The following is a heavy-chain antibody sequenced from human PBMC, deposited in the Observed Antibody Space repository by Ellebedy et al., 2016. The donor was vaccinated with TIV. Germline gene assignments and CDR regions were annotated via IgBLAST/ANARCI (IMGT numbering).Heavy chain of an antibody. V-gene: IGHV3-48*01. J-gene: IGHJ6*02. CDR1: GFTFSNYN. CDR3: SRGGDV. Sequence: GGSLRLSCAASGFTFSNYNMNWVRQAPGKGLEWVSYISSSSSTIYYADAVKGRFTVSRDNARNTLFLQMNSLRPEDTAVYSCSRGGDVWGQGTTVTVSS. CDR2: ISSSSSTI.